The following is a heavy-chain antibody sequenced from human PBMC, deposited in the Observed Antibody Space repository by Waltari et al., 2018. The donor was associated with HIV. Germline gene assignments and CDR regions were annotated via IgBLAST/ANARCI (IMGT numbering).Heavy chain of an antibody. CDR1: GGSISSGTYY. V-gene: IGHV4-61*02. Sequence: QVQLQESGPGLVKPSQTLSLTCTVSGGSISSGTYYWSWIRQPAGKGLEWIGRIYTSGSTNYNPSLKSRLTISGDTSKNQFSLKLSSVTAADTAVYYCARTRIPSSGWYVDYWGQGTLVTVSS. J-gene: IGHJ4*02. CDR3: ARTRIPSSGWYVDY. D-gene: IGHD6-19*01. CDR2: IYTSGST.